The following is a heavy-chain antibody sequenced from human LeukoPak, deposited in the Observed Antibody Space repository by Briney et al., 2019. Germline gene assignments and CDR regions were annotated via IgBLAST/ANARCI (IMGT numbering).Heavy chain of an antibody. V-gene: IGHV4-59*08. CDR1: GGSISSYY. D-gene: IGHD5-18*01. Sequence: SETLSLTCTVSGGSISSYYCSWLRQPPGKGLEWIGYIYYSGITKYNPSLKSRVTISLDTSKSQFSLRLSSVTAADTAVYYCAVVDSVVPRAGLDYWGQGTLVTVSS. J-gene: IGHJ4*02. CDR2: IYYSGIT. CDR3: AVVDSVVPRAGLDY.